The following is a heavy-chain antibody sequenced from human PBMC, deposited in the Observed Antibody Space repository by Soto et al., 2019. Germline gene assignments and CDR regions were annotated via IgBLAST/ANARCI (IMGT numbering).Heavy chain of an antibody. V-gene: IGHV3-30-3*01. CDR1: GFTFSSYA. D-gene: IGHD2-21*02. Sequence: QVQLVESGGGVVQPGRSLRLSCAASGFTFSSYAIHWVRQAPGKGLEWVAVISYDGSNRYYADSVKGRFTISRDNSKNTLYLQMNSLRAEDTAVYYCARDPVAYCGGDCRTFDYWGQGTLVTVSS. CDR2: ISYDGSNR. J-gene: IGHJ4*02. CDR3: ARDPVAYCGGDCRTFDY.